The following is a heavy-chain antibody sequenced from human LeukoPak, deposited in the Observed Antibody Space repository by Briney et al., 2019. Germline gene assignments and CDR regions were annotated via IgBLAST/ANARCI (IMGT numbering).Heavy chain of an antibody. CDR3: ARGENSGYEFPDY. D-gene: IGHD5-12*01. CDR1: GYRFTNYW. Sequence: GESLKISCKGSGYRFTNYWIGWVGQMPGKGLDWMGIIYPGDSDTTYSPSFQGQATISADKSISTAYLQWSSLEASDTAMYYCARGENSGYEFPDYWGQGTRVTVSS. CDR2: IYPGDSDT. V-gene: IGHV5-51*01. J-gene: IGHJ4*02.